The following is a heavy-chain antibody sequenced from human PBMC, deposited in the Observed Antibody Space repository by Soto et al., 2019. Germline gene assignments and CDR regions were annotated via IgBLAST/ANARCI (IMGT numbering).Heavy chain of an antibody. CDR1: GVTFSGYY. Sequence: SETLSLTCAVSGVTFSGYYLSWIRQPPGKGLEWIGEINHSGSTKYNPSLKSRFTISVDTSKNQFSLKLSSVTAADTAVYYCARVGPRDCSTTSCYVFWFDPWGQGTLVTVSS. CDR3: ARVGPRDCSTTSCYVFWFDP. V-gene: IGHV4-34*01. J-gene: IGHJ5*02. CDR2: INHSGST. D-gene: IGHD2-2*01.